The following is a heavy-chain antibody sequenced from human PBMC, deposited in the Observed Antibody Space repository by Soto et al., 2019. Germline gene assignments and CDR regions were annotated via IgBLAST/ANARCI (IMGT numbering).Heavy chain of an antibody. CDR3: AREEVGAINWFDP. V-gene: IGHV4-38-2*02. Sequence: PSETLSLTCAVSGYSISSGYYWGWIRQPPGKGLEWIGSIYHSGSTYYNPSLKSRVTISVDTSKNQFSLKLSSVTAADTAVYYCAREEVGAINWFDPWGQGTLVTVSS. J-gene: IGHJ5*02. CDR1: GYSISSGYY. D-gene: IGHD1-26*01. CDR2: IYHSGST.